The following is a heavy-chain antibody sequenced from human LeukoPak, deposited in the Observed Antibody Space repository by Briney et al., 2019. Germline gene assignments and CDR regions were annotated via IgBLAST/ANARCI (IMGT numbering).Heavy chain of an antibody. CDR2: IKQDRSEK. CDR3: ARDTAYGTFDY. Sequence: GGSLRLSCAASGFTFTNYWMSWVRQAPGKWLELVANIKQDRSEKYYVDSVEGRFTISRDNAKNSLYLQMNSLRAEDTAVYYCARDTAYGTFDYWGQGTLVTVSS. J-gene: IGHJ4*02. V-gene: IGHV3-7*01. CDR1: GFTFTNYW. D-gene: IGHD3-10*01.